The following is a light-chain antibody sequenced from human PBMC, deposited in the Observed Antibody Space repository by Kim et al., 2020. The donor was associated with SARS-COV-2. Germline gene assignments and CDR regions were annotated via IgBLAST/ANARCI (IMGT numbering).Light chain of an antibody. Sequence: GHSITISCTGTSSDVGGYIFVSWYQPQQGKTPKLILYDVSHRPSGVSNRFSGSKSGNRASLTIFGLQAEDEADYYCTSYTSTSTLVFGGGTQLTVL. CDR3: TSYTSTSTLV. CDR1: SSDVGGYIF. V-gene: IGLV2-14*03. J-gene: IGLJ2*01. CDR2: DVS.